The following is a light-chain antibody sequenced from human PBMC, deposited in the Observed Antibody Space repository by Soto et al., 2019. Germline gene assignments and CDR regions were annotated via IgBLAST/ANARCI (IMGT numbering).Light chain of an antibody. J-gene: IGKJ1*01. CDR1: QSVTNS. CDR3: QQYNNWPP. CDR2: GAS. Sequence: EIVLAQSPGTLSLSPGERATLSCRASQSVTNSFLAWYQQKPGQAPRLLIYGASTRATGIPARFSGSGSGTEFTLTISSLQSEDFAVYYCQQYNNWPPFGQGTKVDIK. V-gene: IGKV3-15*01.